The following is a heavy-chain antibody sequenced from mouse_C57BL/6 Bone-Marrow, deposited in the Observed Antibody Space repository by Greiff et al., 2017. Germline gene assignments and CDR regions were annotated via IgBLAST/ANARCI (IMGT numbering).Heavy chain of an antibody. D-gene: IGHD1-1*01. V-gene: IGHV5-17*01. Sequence: DVKLVESGGGLVKPGGSLKLSCAASGFTFSDYGMHWVRQAPEKGLEWVAYISSGSSTIYYADTVKGRFTISRDNAKNTLFLQMTSLRSEDTAMYYCARQAHYYGSSYYYAMDYWGQGTSVTVSS. CDR3: ARQAHYYGSSYYYAMDY. J-gene: IGHJ4*01. CDR2: ISSGSSTI. CDR1: GFTFSDYG.